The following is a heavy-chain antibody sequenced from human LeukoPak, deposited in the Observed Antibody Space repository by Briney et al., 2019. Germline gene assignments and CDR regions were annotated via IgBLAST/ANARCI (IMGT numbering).Heavy chain of an antibody. CDR3: ARHVSPVGVRGDNWFDP. Sequence: SETLSLTCAVYGGSFNGYYWSWIRQPPGKGLEWIGEINHSGSTNYNPSLKSRVTISVDTSKNQFSLKLSSVTAADTAVYYCARHVSPVGVRGDNWFDPWGQGTLVTVSS. J-gene: IGHJ5*02. CDR1: GGSFNGYY. D-gene: IGHD3-10*01. CDR2: INHSGST. V-gene: IGHV4-34*01.